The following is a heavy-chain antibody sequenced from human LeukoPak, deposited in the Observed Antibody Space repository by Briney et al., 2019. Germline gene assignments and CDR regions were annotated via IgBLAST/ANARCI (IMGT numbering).Heavy chain of an antibody. D-gene: IGHD5-24*01. CDR2: IKQDGSKK. V-gene: IGHV3-7*04. CDR3: TRVGYIDEGIDY. Sequence: GGSLRLSCVASGFPFSSYWMTWVRQAPGKGLEWVANIKQDGSKKSYVDSVKGQFTISRDNAKNSLYLQMNSLRAEDTAIYYCTRVGYIDEGIDYWGQGTPVTVSS. J-gene: IGHJ4*02. CDR1: GFPFSSYW.